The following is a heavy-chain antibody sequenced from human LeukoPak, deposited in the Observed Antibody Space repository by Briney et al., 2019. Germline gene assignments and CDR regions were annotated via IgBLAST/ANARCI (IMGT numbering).Heavy chain of an antibody. J-gene: IGHJ3*02. D-gene: IGHD3-22*01. Sequence: PGGSLRLSCAASGFTFSACSMNWVRQAPGKGLEWVSYISSGSGTIYYADSVKGRFTISRDNAKNSLYLQMNSLRAEDTAVFYCARGRYYYDSGGAHAFDIWGQGTMVTVSS. V-gene: IGHV3-48*04. CDR3: ARGRYYYDSGGAHAFDI. CDR2: ISSGSGTI. CDR1: GFTFSACS.